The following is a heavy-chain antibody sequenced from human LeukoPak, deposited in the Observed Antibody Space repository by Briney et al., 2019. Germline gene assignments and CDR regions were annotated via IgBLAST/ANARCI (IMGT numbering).Heavy chain of an antibody. CDR3: AKDSTSGMVRGDLYDPDAFDI. V-gene: IGHV3-23*01. D-gene: IGHD3-10*01. Sequence: PGGSLRLSCAASGFTFSSYAMSWVRQAPGKGLEWVSAISGSGGSTYYADSVKGRFTISRDNSKNTLYLQMNSLRAEDTAVYYCAKDSTSGMVRGDLYDPDAFDIWGQGTMVTVST. J-gene: IGHJ3*02. CDR2: ISGSGGST. CDR1: GFTFSSYA.